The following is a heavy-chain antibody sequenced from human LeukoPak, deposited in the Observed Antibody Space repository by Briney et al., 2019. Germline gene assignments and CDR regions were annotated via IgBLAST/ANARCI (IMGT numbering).Heavy chain of an antibody. Sequence: SETLSLTCAVSGDSISSGGYSWSWIRQPPGKGLEWIGYIYYSGSTNYNPSLKSRVTISVDTSKNQFSLKLSSVTAADTAVYYCARVSRLAATMVRGVTYYFDYWGQGTLVTVSS. CDR2: IYYSGST. CDR3: ARVSRLAATMVRGVTYYFDY. J-gene: IGHJ4*02. D-gene: IGHD3-10*01. V-gene: IGHV4-61*08. CDR1: GDSISSGGYS.